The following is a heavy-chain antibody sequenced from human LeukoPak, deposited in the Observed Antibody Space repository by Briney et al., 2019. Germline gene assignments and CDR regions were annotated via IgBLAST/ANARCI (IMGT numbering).Heavy chain of an antibody. D-gene: IGHD3-10*01. CDR1: GGSFSGYY. CDR2: IFYSGST. J-gene: IGHJ3*02. Sequence: SETLSLTCAVYGGSFSGYYWSWIRQPPGKGLEWIGNIFYSGSTYYSPSLRSRVTISLDTSRNQFSLKLNSVAAADTAVYYCAKSNGYGLVDIWGQGTMVTVSS. V-gene: IGHV4-34*12. CDR3: AKSNGYGLVDI.